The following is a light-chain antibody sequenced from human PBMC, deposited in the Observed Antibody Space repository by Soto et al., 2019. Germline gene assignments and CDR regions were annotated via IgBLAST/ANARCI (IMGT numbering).Light chain of an antibody. J-gene: IGKJ5*01. CDR1: QSVSSSH. Sequence: EIVLTQSPGTLSLSPGEGATLSCRASQSVSSSHLAWYQQKPGQPPRLLIYGTSNRATGIPARFSGSGSGTEFSLTITGLQSEDFAVYYCHQYNERPSNTFGQGPRLEIK. V-gene: IGKV3D-15*01. CDR2: GTS. CDR3: HQYNERPSNT.